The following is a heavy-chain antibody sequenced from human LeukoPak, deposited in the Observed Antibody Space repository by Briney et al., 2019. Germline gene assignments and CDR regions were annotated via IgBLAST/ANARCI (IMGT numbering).Heavy chain of an antibody. J-gene: IGHJ5*02. Sequence: SETLSLTCTVSGGSISSYYWSWIWQPPGKGLEWIGYIYSSGSTNYNPSLKSRVTISGDTSKSQFSLKVRSVTAADTAVYYCARINTILGVLNWFDPWGQGTLVTVSS. D-gene: IGHD3-3*01. CDR2: IYSSGST. V-gene: IGHV4-4*09. CDR3: ARINTILGVLNWFDP. CDR1: GGSISSYY.